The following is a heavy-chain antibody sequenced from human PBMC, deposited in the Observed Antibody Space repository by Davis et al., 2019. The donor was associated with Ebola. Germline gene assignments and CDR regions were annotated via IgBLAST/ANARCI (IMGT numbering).Heavy chain of an antibody. D-gene: IGHD3-10*01. V-gene: IGHV4-4*02. CDR1: GGSISSSNW. J-gene: IGHJ6*02. CDR2: IYHSGST. Sequence: GSLRLSCAVSGGSISSSNWWSWVRQPPGKGLEWIGEIYHSGSTNYNPSLKSRVTISVDTSKNQFSLKLSSVTAADTAVYYCARVPYYGSGSYPAYYYYGMDVWGQGTTVTVSS. CDR3: ARVPYYGSGSYPAYYYYGMDV.